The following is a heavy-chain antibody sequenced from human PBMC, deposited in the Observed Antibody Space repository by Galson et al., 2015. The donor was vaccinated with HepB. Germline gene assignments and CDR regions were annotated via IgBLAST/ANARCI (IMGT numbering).Heavy chain of an antibody. J-gene: IGHJ3*02. D-gene: IGHD3-9*01. CDR1: GYTLTGYY. Sequence: SVKVSCKTSGYTLTGYYIHWVRQAPGQGLEWMGRINPDSGGTNYAQRFQGRVIMTRDTSISTAYMELRRLRSDDTVIYYCARGKIPMRYDILTRLGGGAFDIWSQGTVVTVSS. CDR2: INPDSGGT. V-gene: IGHV1-2*05. CDR3: ARGKIPMRYDILTRLGGGAFDI.